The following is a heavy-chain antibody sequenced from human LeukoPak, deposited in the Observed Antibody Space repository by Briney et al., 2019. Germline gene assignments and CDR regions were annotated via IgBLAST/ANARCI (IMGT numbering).Heavy chain of an antibody. CDR3: AKELYSGYDLIDY. D-gene: IGHD5-12*01. CDR1: GLTFSSHD. J-gene: IGHJ4*02. V-gene: IGHV3-33*06. CDR2: IWYDGSNK. Sequence: PGGSLRLSCAASGLTFSSHDMHWVRQAPGKGLEWVAVIWYDGSNKYYADSVKGRFTISRDNSKNTLYLQMNSLRAEDTAVYYCAKELYSGYDLIDYWGQGTLVTVSS.